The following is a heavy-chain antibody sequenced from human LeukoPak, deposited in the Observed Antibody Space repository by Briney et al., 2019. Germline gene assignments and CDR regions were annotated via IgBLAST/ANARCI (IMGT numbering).Heavy chain of an antibody. V-gene: IGHV3-7*01. CDR2: IKEDGSEK. CDR3: ARGRRDTQYQVFDY. J-gene: IGHJ4*02. CDR1: GFTLSNYL. D-gene: IGHD2-2*01. Sequence: GGSLRLSCVASGFTLSNYLMNWVRQAPGKGLEWVANIKEDGSEKYYLDSVKGRFTISRDNAKNSLYLQMSSLRDEDTAVYYCARGRRDTQYQVFDYWGQGTLVTVSS.